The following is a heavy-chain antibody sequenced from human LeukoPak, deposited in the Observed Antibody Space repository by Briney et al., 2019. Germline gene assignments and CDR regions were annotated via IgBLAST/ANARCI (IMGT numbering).Heavy chain of an antibody. CDR1: GYTFTSYG. J-gene: IGHJ6*02. V-gene: IGHV1-18*01. CDR2: ISAYNGNT. CDR3: ARDSHSSGWYRVGYYYGMDV. D-gene: IGHD6-19*01. Sequence: ASVKVSCKASGYTFTSYGISWVRQAPGQGPEWMGWISAYNGNTNYAQKLQGRVTMTTDTSTSTAYMELRSLRSDDTAVYYCARDSHSSGWYRVGYYYGMDVWGQGTTVTVSS.